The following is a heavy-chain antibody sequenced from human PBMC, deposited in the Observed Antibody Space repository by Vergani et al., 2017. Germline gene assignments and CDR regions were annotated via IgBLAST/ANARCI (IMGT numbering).Heavy chain of an antibody. D-gene: IGHD3-16*01. Sequence: QVQLVESGGGVVQRGGSLRLSCATSGFTLSNYDMQWIRQGPGKGLEFVAFIQFDGSNQYYADSVKGRFHLSRDFSKNTLYLQMNSLRTDDTATYYCAKHFRGWGIDYWGQGTQVIVSS. V-gene: IGHV3-30*02. CDR1: GFTLSNYD. J-gene: IGHJ4*02. CDR3: AKHFRGWGIDY. CDR2: IQFDGSNQ.